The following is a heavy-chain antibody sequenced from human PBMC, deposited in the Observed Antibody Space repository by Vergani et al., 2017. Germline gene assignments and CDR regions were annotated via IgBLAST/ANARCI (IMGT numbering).Heavy chain of an antibody. CDR3: ASGKYYSDSTSHFRGRYFDV. CDR2: IHNRGKT. Sequence: QVRLEESGPGLVKPSETLSLTCSVSGYSIGSGFYWAWIRQSPGEGLQWLTSIHNRGKTYHNPSLKSRVSVSLDTSKNRFSLNLTSVTATDTAVYYCASGKYYSDSTSHFRGRYFDVWGRGTLVTVPS. CDR1: GYSIGSGFY. D-gene: IGHD3-16*01. V-gene: IGHV4-38-2*01. J-gene: IGHJ2*01.